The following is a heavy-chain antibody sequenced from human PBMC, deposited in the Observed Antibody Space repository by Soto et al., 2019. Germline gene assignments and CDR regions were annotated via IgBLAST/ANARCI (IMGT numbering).Heavy chain of an antibody. CDR3: ARDSSYGEPDY. J-gene: IGHJ4*02. V-gene: IGHV4-59*01. CDR1: GGSISSYY. CDR2: IYYSGST. Sequence: PSETLSLTCTVSGGSISSYYLSWIRQPPGKGLEWIGYIYYSGSTNYNPSLKSRVTISVDTSKNQFSLKLSSVTAADTAVYYCARDSSYGEPDYWGQGTLVTVSS. D-gene: IGHD4-17*01.